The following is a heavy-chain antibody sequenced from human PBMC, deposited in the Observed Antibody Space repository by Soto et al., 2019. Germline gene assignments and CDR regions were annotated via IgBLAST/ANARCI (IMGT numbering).Heavy chain of an antibody. V-gene: IGHV3-53*01. Sequence: EVQLVESGGGLIQPGGSLRLSCAASGFTVSSSQMTRVRQAPVKGLEWVSAVFIGGATNYAVSVKGRFTISRDNPKNTVYLQMNSLRVEDTAVYYCARLGPYASGTYSFRDSRFDPWGQGTLVTVSP. CDR1: GFTVSSSQ. D-gene: IGHD3-10*01. J-gene: IGHJ5*02. CDR2: VFIGGAT. CDR3: ARLGPYASGTYSFRDSRFDP.